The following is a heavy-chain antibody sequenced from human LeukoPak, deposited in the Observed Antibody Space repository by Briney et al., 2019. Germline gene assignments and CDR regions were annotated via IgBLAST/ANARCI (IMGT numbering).Heavy chain of an antibody. D-gene: IGHD3-10*01. CDR1: GFTVSSNY. CDR3: ARDGRGYYGSGSYYNVGRYGMDV. CDR2: IYSDGTT. Sequence: GGSLRLSRAASGFTVSSNYMSWVRQAPGKGLEWASVIYSDGTTVYADSVKGRFTISRDTSKNTLFLQMNRLRAEDTAVYYCARDGRGYYGSGSYYNVGRYGMDVWGQGTTVTVSS. J-gene: IGHJ6*02. V-gene: IGHV3-53*01.